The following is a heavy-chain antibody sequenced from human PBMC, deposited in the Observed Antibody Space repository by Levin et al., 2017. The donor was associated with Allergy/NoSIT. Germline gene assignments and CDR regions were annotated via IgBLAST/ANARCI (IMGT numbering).Heavy chain of an antibody. CDR1: GYTFTSYD. D-gene: IGHD5-12*01. CDR3: ARAGTSGYD. CDR2: MNPNSGNR. V-gene: IGHV1-8*01. J-gene: IGHJ4*02. Sequence: ASVKVSCKASGYTFTSYDINWVRQATGQGLEWMGWMNPNSGNRAYAQRFQGRVTMTRNTSLSTAYMDLNSLTSEDTAVYYCARAGTSGYDWGQGTLVTVSS.